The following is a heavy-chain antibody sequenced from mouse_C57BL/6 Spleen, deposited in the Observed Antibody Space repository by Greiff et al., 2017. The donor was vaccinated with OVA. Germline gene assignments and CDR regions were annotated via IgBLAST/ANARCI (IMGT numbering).Heavy chain of an antibody. J-gene: IGHJ3*01. CDR1: GYTFTSYW. D-gene: IGHD2-4*01. Sequence: QVQLQQPGAELVKPGASVKLSCKASGYTFTSYWMQWVKQRPGQGLEWIGEIDPSDSYTNYNQKFKGKATLTVDTSSSTAYMQLSSLTSEDSAVYYCARNYDYSALFAYWGQGTLVTVSA. CDR2: IDPSDSYT. V-gene: IGHV1-50*01. CDR3: ARNYDYSALFAY.